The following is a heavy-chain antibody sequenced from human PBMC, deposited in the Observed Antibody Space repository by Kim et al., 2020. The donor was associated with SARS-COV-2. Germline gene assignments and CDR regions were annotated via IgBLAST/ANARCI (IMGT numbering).Heavy chain of an antibody. CDR3: SRDTFGPEDS. J-gene: IGHJ5*01. V-gene: IGHV3-74*01. Sequence: YADSVKGRFTISKDSAKNMLFLDINSLTVEDTAVYFCSRDTFGPEDSWVQGTLVTVSS. D-gene: IGHD3-3*01.